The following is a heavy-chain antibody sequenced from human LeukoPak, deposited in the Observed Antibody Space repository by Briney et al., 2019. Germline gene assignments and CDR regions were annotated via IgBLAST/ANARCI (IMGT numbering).Heavy chain of an antibody. V-gene: IGHV3-48*04. CDR1: GVTFSSYA. D-gene: IGHD6-13*01. J-gene: IGHJ4*02. CDR3: AKDIKRILQQLPTGLDC. CDR2: ITSSSATI. Sequence: GGSLRLSCAASGVTFSSYAMSWVRQAPGKGREWISYITSSSATIYYADSVRGRFTISRDNAKNSLYLQMNSLRAEDTALYYCAKDIKRILQQLPTGLDCWGQGALVTVSS.